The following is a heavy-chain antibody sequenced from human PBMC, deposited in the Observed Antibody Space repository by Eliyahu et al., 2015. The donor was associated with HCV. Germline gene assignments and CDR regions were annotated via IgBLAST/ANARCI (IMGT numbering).Heavy chain of an antibody. D-gene: IGHD3-3*02. CDR3: ARVFSASSRVFDY. J-gene: IGHJ4*02. V-gene: IGHV3-48*01. CDR2: ISSGSSTT. CDR1: GFTFSSYN. Sequence: EVQLVESGGGLVQPGGSLRLSCTASGFTFSSYNMNWVRQAPGKGLEWVSYISSGSSTTYYADSVKGRFTISRDNARNSLYLQMNSLRAEDTAVYYCARVFSASSRVFDYWGQGTLVTVSS.